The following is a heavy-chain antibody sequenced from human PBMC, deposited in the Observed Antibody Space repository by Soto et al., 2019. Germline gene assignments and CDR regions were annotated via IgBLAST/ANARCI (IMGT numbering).Heavy chain of an antibody. CDR3: AKKSGYLAAAIDY. Sequence: PGGSLRLSCAASGFTFSSYAMSWVRQAPGKGLEWVSGIGGSGSFTYYADSVKGRFTISRDNSRNTLYLQMNSLRAEDTAVYYCAKKSGYLAAAIDYWGQGALVTVSS. V-gene: IGHV3-23*01. D-gene: IGHD6-13*01. CDR1: GFTFSSYA. CDR2: IGGSGSFT. J-gene: IGHJ4*02.